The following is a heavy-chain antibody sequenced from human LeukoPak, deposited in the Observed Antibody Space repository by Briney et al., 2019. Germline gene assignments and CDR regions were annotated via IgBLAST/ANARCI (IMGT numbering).Heavy chain of an antibody. CDR1: GFTFSSYA. Sequence: GGSPRLSCAASGFTFSSYAMHWVRQAPGKGLEYVSAISSNGGSTYYANSVKGRSTLSRDNAKNSLYLQMNSLRAEDTAVYYCASGGIVVVPAAKEFDYWGQGTLVTVSS. V-gene: IGHV3-64*01. J-gene: IGHJ4*02. D-gene: IGHD2-2*01. CDR2: ISSNGGST. CDR3: ASGGIVVVPAAKEFDY.